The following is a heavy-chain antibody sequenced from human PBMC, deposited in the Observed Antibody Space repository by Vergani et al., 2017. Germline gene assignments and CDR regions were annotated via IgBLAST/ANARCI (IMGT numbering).Heavy chain of an antibody. CDR3: ARGGVRVVARPLSPLYYYYYMDV. D-gene: IGHD6-6*01. CDR2: INPSGGST. Sequence: QVQLVQSGAEVKKPGASVKVSCKASGYTFTSYYMHWVRQAPGQGLEWMGIINPSGGSTSYAQKFTGRVTMTRDTSTSTVYMELSSLRSEDTAVYYCARGGVRVVARPLSPLYYYYYMDVWGKGTTVTVSS. J-gene: IGHJ6*03. V-gene: IGHV1-46*03. CDR1: GYTFTSYY.